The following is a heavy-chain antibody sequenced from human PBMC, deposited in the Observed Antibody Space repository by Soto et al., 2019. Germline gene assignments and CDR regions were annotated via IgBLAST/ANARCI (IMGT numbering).Heavy chain of an antibody. J-gene: IGHJ4*02. Sequence: GSLRLSCAASGFTFSSYAMSWVRQAPGKGLEWVSTISNSDDSTYYADSVKGRFTISRDNSKNTLYLQMNSLRAEDTPVYPCAKGRCGRCYFDFWGQGTRVTVTS. CDR1: GFTFSSYA. CDR2: ISNSDDST. CDR3: AKGRCGRCYFDF. D-gene: IGHD6-19*01. V-gene: IGHV3-23*01.